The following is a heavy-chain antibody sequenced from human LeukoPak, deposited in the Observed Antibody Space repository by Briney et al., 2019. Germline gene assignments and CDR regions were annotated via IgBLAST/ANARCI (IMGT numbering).Heavy chain of an antibody. Sequence: PGGSLRLSCAASGFTFSSYEMNWVRQASGKGLEWVATIKQEGSEHYYVDSVKGRFTISRDDATNSLSLQMNSLRVEDAALYYCVRGPHYGAYTDYFDYWGRGTLVTVSS. J-gene: IGHJ4*02. CDR1: GFTFSSYE. CDR2: IKQEGSEH. CDR3: VRGPHYGAYTDYFDY. D-gene: IGHD4-17*01. V-gene: IGHV3-7*01.